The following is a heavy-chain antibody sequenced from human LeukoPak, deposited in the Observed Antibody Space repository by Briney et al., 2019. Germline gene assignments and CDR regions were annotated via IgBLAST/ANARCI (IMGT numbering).Heavy chain of an antibody. V-gene: IGHV3-74*01. D-gene: IGHD1-14*01. Sequence: GGSLRLSCAASGFTFSSFWMYWVRQAPGKGLVWVSRINSDGSSTSYADSVKGRFTISRDNAKNTVYLQMNSLRAEDTAVYYCARETGDAFDIWGQGTMVTVSS. CDR1: GFTFSSFW. J-gene: IGHJ3*02. CDR3: ARETGDAFDI. CDR2: INSDGSST.